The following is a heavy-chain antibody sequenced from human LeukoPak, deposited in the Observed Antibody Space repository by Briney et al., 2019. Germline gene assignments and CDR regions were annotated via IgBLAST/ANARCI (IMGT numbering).Heavy chain of an antibody. Sequence: GGSLRLSCAASGFTFSNAWMSWVRQAPGKGLEWVGRIKSKTDGGTTDYAAPVKGRFTISRDDSKNTLYLQMNSLKTEDTAVYYCTTRLYNWNPYYFDYWGQGTLVTVSS. V-gene: IGHV3-15*01. D-gene: IGHD1-20*01. CDR3: TTRLYNWNPYYFDY. CDR2: IKSKTDGGTT. CDR1: GFTFSNAW. J-gene: IGHJ4*02.